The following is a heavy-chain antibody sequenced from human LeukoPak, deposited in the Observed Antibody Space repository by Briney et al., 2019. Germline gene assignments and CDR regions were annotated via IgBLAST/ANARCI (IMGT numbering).Heavy chain of an antibody. CDR3: ARDRNDSSGYYLDY. CDR2: IYYSGST. CDR1: GGSISSYY. D-gene: IGHD3-22*01. V-gene: IGHV4-59*01. Sequence: SETLSLTCTVSGGSISSYYWSWIRQPPGKGLEWIGYIYYSGSTNYNPSLKSRVTISVDTSKDQFSLKLSSVTAADTAVYYCARDRNDSSGYYLDYWGQGTLVTVSS. J-gene: IGHJ4*02.